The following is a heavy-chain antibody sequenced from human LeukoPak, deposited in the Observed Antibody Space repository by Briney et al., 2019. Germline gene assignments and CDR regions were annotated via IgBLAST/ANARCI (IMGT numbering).Heavy chain of an antibody. J-gene: IGHJ4*02. CDR3: TTERTGIADY. CDR2: IKSKTDGGTT. V-gene: IGHV3-15*01. D-gene: IGHD3-10*01. CDR1: GFTFSYAL. Sequence: GGPLSLSCSASGFTFSYALRSWVGQAPCQVLLLVGRIKSKTDGGTTDYAAPVKGRFTISRDDSKNTLYLQMNSLKTEDTAVYYCTTERTGIADYWGQGTLVTVSS.